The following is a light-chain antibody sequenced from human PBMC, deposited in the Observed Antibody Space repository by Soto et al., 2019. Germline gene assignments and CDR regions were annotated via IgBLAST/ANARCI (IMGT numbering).Light chain of an antibody. Sequence: EIVMTHSPATLSVSPGEVATLSCRASQSVSTNVAWYQQKPGQAPRLLIFGASTRATGIPVRFSGSGSGRQFTLIINSLQSEDFAVYHCHQYNDGPGGTFGQGTKVDIK. CDR2: GAS. CDR3: HQYNDGPGGT. J-gene: IGKJ1*01. V-gene: IGKV3-15*01. CDR1: QSVSTN.